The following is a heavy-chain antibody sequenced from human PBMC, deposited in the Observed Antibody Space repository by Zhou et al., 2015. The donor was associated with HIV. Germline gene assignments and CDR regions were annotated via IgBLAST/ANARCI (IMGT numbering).Heavy chain of an antibody. Sequence: QMQLLESGGGVVQPGRSLRLSCAGSGFTFRSFGFHWVRQAPGKGLECVAGISYDATIKYYTDSVKGRFTISRDNSRKTLYLQMNGLTVEDTAVYYCDERLERSGPLRTIITIGKDVVG. D-gene: IGHD3-10*01. CDR3: DERLERSGPLRTIITIGKDV. CDR1: GFTFRSFG. CDR2: ISYDATIK. J-gene: IGHJ6*01. V-gene: IGHV3-30*18.